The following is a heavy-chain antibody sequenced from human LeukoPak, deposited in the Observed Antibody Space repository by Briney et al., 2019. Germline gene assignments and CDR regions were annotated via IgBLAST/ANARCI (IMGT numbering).Heavy chain of an antibody. V-gene: IGHV1-2*02. Sequence: ASVKVSCNASGYTFTGYYMHWVRQAPGGGLEWMGWINPNSGGTKYAQKFQGRVTMTRDTSINTAYMEVRRLTSDDTAVYYCARERGTLAVAGDAVDIWGQGTMVTVSS. CDR3: ARERGTLAVAGDAVDI. D-gene: IGHD6-19*01. J-gene: IGHJ3*02. CDR2: INPNSGGT. CDR1: GYTFTGYY.